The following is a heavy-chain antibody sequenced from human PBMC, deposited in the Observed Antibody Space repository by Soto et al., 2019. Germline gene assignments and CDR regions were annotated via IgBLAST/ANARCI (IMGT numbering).Heavy chain of an antibody. D-gene: IGHD6-6*01. V-gene: IGHV4-34*01. CDR1: GGSFSGYY. CDR3: ARGLSRSSSSHYYYYMDV. Sequence: QVQLQQWGAGLLKPSETLSLTCAVYGGSFSGYYWSWIRPPPGKGLEWIGEINHSGSTNYNPSLKSRVTISVDTSKNQFSLKLSSVTAADTAVYYCARGLSRSSSSHYYYYMDVWGKGTTVTVCS. CDR2: INHSGST. J-gene: IGHJ6*03.